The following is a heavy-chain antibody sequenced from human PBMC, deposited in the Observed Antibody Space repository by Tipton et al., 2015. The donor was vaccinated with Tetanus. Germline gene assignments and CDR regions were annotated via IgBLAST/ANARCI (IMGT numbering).Heavy chain of an antibody. CDR2: IFPMFGKT. V-gene: IGHV1-69*06. Sequence: QLVQSGAEVKKPGSSVKISCKVSGGTFSSYAISWVRQAPGQGLEWMGRIFPMFGKTNYAQKFQGRVTITADKSTYTAYMELSSLTSEDTAVYYCARGDMVRGVIWFDPWGQGTLVTVSS. CDR3: ARGDMVRGVIWFDP. J-gene: IGHJ5*02. D-gene: IGHD3-10*01. CDR1: GGTFSSYA.